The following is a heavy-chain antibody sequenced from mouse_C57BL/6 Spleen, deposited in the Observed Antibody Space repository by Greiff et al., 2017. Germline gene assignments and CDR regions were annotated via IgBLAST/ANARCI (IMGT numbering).Heavy chain of an antibody. CDR1: GFTFSSYA. D-gene: IGHD2-4*01. Sequence: EVKLVESGGGLVKPGGSLKLSCAASGFTFSSYAMSWVRQTPEKRLEGVATISDGGSYTYYPDNVKGRFTISRDNAKNNLYLQMSHLKSEDTAMYYCARGGLRRGFAYWGQGTLVTVSA. CDR3: ARGGLRRGFAY. CDR2: ISDGGSYT. J-gene: IGHJ3*01. V-gene: IGHV5-4*03.